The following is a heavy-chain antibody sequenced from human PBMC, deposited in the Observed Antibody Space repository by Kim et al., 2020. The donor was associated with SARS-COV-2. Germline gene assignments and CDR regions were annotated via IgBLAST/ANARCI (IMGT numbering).Heavy chain of an antibody. CDR3: ARGSGGDIVVVPAAPFWFFDY. CDR2: INHSGST. J-gene: IGHJ4*02. CDR1: GGSFSGYY. Sequence: SETLSLTCAVYGGSFSGYYWSWIRQPPGKGLEWIGEINHSGSTNYNPSLKSRVTISVDTSKNQFSLKLSSVTAADTAVYYCARGSGGDIVVVPAAPFWFFDYWGQGTLVTVSS. V-gene: IGHV4-34*01. D-gene: IGHD2-2*01.